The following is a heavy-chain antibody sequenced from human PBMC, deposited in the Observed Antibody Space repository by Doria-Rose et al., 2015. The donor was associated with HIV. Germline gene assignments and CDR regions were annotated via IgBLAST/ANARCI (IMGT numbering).Heavy chain of an antibody. Sequence: QVTLKESGPVLVKPTETLTLTCTVSGVSLSSPGMGVSWIRPPPGKALEWLANIFSDDERSHKTSLKSRLTISRGTSKSQVVLTMTDMDPVDTATYYCARIKSSRWYHKYYFDFWGQGTLVIVSA. J-gene: IGHJ4*02. D-gene: IGHD6-13*01. CDR3: ARIKSSRWYHKYYFDF. CDR2: IFSDDER. V-gene: IGHV2-26*01. CDR1: GVSLSSPGMG.